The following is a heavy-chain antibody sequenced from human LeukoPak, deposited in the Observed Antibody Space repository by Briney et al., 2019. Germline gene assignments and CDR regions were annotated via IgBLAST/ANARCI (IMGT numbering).Heavy chain of an antibody. CDR3: AKGPYGDYVAYWFDP. D-gene: IGHD4-17*01. Sequence: GGSLRLSCAASGFTFSSYAMSWVRQAPGKGLEWVSAISGSGGRTYYADSVRGRFTISRDNSKNTLYLQMNSLRAEDTAVYYCAKGPYGDYVAYWFDPWGQGTLVTVSS. J-gene: IGHJ5*02. CDR2: ISGSGGRT. CDR1: GFTFSSYA. V-gene: IGHV3-23*01.